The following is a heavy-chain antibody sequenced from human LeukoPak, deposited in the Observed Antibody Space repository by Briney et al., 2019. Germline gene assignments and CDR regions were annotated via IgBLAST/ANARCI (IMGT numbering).Heavy chain of an antibody. Sequence: PSETLSLTCAVYGGSFSGYYWSWIRQPPGKGLEWIGEINHNGSTNYNPSLKSRVTISVDTSKNQFSLKLSSVTAADTAVYYCARGPPYCGGDCYSSFDYWGQGTLVTVSS. CDR2: INHNGST. D-gene: IGHD2-21*02. CDR1: GGSFSGYY. V-gene: IGHV4-34*01. J-gene: IGHJ4*02. CDR3: ARGPPYCGGDCYSSFDY.